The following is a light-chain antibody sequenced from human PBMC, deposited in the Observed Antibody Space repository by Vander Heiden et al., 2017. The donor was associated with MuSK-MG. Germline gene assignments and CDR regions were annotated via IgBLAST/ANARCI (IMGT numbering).Light chain of an antibody. CDR1: QGLLHRLNNNNY. CDR2: WAS. V-gene: IGKV4-1*01. J-gene: IGKJ4*01. CDR3: QQYYRSPLT. Sequence: DIVVTHSPESLAVSLGERATINGRSSQGLLHRLNNNNYLASFKQKPGQPPKLLIYWASTREAGVPDRFSGSGSGTDFTLTISGLKAEDVADYYCQQYYRSPLTFGGGTKVRIK.